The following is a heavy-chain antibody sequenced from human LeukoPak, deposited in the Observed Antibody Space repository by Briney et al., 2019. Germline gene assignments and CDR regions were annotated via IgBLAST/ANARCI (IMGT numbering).Heavy chain of an antibody. Sequence: ASVKVSCKASGYTFTSYGISWVRQAPGQGLEWMGWISAYNGNTNYAQKLQGGVTMTTDTSTSTAYMELRSLRSDDTAVYYCARDSSENTYYYDSSGYAEFDYWGQGTLVTVSS. V-gene: IGHV1-18*01. CDR1: GYTFTSYG. CDR3: ARDSSENTYYYDSSGYAEFDY. D-gene: IGHD3-22*01. CDR2: ISAYNGNT. J-gene: IGHJ4*02.